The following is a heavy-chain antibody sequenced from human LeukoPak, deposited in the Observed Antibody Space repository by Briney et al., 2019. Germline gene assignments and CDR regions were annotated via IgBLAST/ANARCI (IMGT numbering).Heavy chain of an antibody. CDR1: GGSISSSSYY. Sequence: SETLSLTCTVSGGSISSSSYYWTWIRQHPGKGLEWIGYIYYSGSTYYNPSLKSRVTISVDTSKNQFSLRPSSVTAADTAVYYCARYYYGSGSYIDPWGQGTLVTVSS. J-gene: IGHJ5*02. CDR2: IYYSGST. CDR3: ARYYYGSGSYIDP. D-gene: IGHD3-10*01. V-gene: IGHV4-31*03.